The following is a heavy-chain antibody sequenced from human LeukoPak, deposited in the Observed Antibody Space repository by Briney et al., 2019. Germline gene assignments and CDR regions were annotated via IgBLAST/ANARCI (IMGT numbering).Heavy chain of an antibody. CDR3: ARVSGSYQNGYYFDY. J-gene: IGHJ4*02. Sequence: SQTLSLACSISGDSVSSNSAIWSWIRQSPSRGLQWLGRTYYRSKWYDDYAVSVKSRITINPDTSKNQFSLQLNSVTPEDTAVYYCARVSGSYQNGYYFDYWGQGTLVTVSS. D-gene: IGHD1-26*01. CDR2: TYYRSKWYD. V-gene: IGHV6-1*01. CDR1: GDSVSSNSAI.